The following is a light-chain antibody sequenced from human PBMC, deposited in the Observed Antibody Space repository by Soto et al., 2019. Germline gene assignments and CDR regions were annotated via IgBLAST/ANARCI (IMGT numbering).Light chain of an antibody. CDR2: DAS. CDR3: QQCYNWPQWT. J-gene: IGKJ1*01. V-gene: IGKV3D-15*01. CDR1: QTISDN. Sequence: EIVMTQSPATLSVSPGERVTLSCRASQTISDNLVWYQQKPGQAPRLLIYDASIRATGIPARFSGSGSGTDFTLTISSLEPEDFAVYYCQQCYNWPQWTFGQGTKVDIK.